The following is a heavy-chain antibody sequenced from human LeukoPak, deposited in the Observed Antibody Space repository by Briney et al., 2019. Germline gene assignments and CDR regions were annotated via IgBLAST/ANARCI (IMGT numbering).Heavy chain of an antibody. J-gene: IGHJ4*02. Sequence: GGSLRLSCAASGFTFSLYGMTWVRQAPGKGLEWVSGIRGGGGSTYYADSVQGRFTTSRDNFKNTLDLQMSSLRAEDTAVYYCAKVYCTSTSCPFDSWGQGTLVTVSS. CDR3: AKVYCTSTSCPFDS. V-gene: IGHV3-23*01. D-gene: IGHD2-2*01. CDR1: GFTFSLYG. CDR2: IRGGGGST.